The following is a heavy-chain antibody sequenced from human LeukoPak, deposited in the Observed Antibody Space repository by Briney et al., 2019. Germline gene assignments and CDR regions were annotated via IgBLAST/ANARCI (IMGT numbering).Heavy chain of an antibody. D-gene: IGHD3-22*01. V-gene: IGHV3-21*04. CDR1: GFTSSSYS. Sequence: GGSLRLSCAASGFTSSSYSMNWVRQAPGKGLEWVSSISSSGSYIYYAGSVKGRFIISRDISKNTLYLQMNSLRAEDSALYYCARGGRGSAAVVAPRSFDIWGQGTMVTVSS. CDR3: ARGGRGSAAVVAPRSFDI. CDR2: ISSSGSYI. J-gene: IGHJ3*02.